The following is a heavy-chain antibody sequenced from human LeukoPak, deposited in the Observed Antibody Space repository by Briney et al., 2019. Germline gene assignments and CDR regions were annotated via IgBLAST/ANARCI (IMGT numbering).Heavy chain of an antibody. D-gene: IGHD3-22*01. Sequence: GGSLRFSCAASGFIFDDYDMNWVRQAPGKGLEWVSHINWNGNTIGYGDSVKGRFTISRDNAKNSLYLQMNSLRAEDTAFYYCARGLIGGYPYFENWGQGTLVTVSS. CDR2: INWNGNTI. CDR3: ARGLIGGYPYFEN. CDR1: GFIFDDYD. V-gene: IGHV3-20*04. J-gene: IGHJ4*02.